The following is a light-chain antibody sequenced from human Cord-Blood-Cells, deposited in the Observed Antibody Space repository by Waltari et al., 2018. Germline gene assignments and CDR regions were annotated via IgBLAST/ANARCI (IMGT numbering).Light chain of an antibody. CDR3: QQYNSYWT. Sequence: DIQMTQSPSTLSASVGDRVTITCRASQSISSWLAWYQQKPGKAPKLLIYDASSLESWVPSRFSGSGSGTEVTLTISSLQPDDFATYYCQQYNSYWTFGQGTKVEIK. CDR2: DAS. CDR1: QSISSW. V-gene: IGKV1-5*01. J-gene: IGKJ1*01.